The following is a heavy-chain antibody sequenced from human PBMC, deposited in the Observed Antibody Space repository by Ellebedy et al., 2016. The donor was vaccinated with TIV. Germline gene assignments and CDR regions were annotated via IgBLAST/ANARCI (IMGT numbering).Heavy chain of an antibody. CDR3: ARVAIHSSSWYSGFDY. CDR1: GFTFSSYA. Sequence: GGSLRLXXAASGFTFSSYAMHWVRQAPGKGLEWVAVISYDGSNKYYADSVKDRFSISRDNSKNTLYLQMTSLRAEDTAVYYCARVAIHSSSWYSGFDYWGQGTLVTVSS. J-gene: IGHJ4*02. CDR2: ISYDGSNK. V-gene: IGHV3-30-3*01. D-gene: IGHD6-13*01.